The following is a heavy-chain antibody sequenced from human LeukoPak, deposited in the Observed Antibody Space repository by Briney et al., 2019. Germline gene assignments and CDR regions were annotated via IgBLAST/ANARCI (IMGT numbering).Heavy chain of an antibody. CDR2: ISGGGTST. CDR1: GFTFSSYA. Sequence: GGSLRLSCAASGFTFSSYAMSWVRQAPGKGLEWVSVISGGGTSTHYADSVKGRFTISRDDSKITVYLEMNSLRADDTAVYYCARGRGVYGYWYFDLWGRGTLVTVSS. CDR3: ARGRGVYGYWYFDL. J-gene: IGHJ2*01. D-gene: IGHD2-15*01. V-gene: IGHV3-23*01.